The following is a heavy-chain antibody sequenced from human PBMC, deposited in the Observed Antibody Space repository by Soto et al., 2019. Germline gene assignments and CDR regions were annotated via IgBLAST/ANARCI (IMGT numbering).Heavy chain of an antibody. D-gene: IGHD5-12*01. CDR2: IYYSGST. CDR3: AREGYSGYGYFDY. CDR1: GGSIISYY. J-gene: IGHJ4*02. Sequence: SSETLSLTCTVSGGSIISYYCICIRHPPGKGLEWIGYIYYSGSTNYNPSLKSRVTISVDTSKNQFSLKLSSVTAADTAVYYCAREGYSGYGYFDYWGQGTLVTVSS. V-gene: IGHV4-59*01.